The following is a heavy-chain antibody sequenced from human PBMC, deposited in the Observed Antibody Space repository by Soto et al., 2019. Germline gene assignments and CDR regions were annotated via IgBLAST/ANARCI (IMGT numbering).Heavy chain of an antibody. CDR3: ARAIGPTLFDY. J-gene: IGHJ4*02. CDR2: IGTAGDT. D-gene: IGHD3-22*01. Sequence: GGALRLSGSASRFTFSSYDMHWVRQGPGKGLEWVSAIGTAGDTNYAGSLKGRFTISRENAKNSLYLQMNSLRAGDTAIYFCARAIGPTLFDYWGQGTLVTVSS. CDR1: RFTFSSYD. V-gene: IGHV3-13*04.